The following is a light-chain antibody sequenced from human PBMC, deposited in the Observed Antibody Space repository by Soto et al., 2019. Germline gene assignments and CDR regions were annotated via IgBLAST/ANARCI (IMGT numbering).Light chain of an antibody. J-gene: IGKJ1*01. CDR1: QSISSW. Sequence: DIQMTQSPSTLSASVGDRVTITCRASQSISSWLAWYQQKPGKAPKLLIYKASSLESGVPSRFSGSGSGTEFTLTIGSLQHDDFATYYCKQYNSYSVTFGQGTKVEIK. CDR2: KAS. V-gene: IGKV1-5*03. CDR3: KQYNSYSVT.